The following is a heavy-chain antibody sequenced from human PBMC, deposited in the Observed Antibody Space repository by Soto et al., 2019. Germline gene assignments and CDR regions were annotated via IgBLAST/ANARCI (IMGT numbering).Heavy chain of an antibody. CDR2: IIPIFGTA. Sequence: VASVKVSCKASGGTFSSYAISWVRQAPGQGLEWMGGIIPIFGTANYAQKFQGRVTITADESTSTAYMELSSLRSEDTAVYYCARDDLNSSGYYAVSYFDYWGQGTLVTVSS. V-gene: IGHV1-69*13. J-gene: IGHJ4*02. CDR3: ARDDLNSSGYYAVSYFDY. CDR1: GGTFSSYA. D-gene: IGHD3-22*01.